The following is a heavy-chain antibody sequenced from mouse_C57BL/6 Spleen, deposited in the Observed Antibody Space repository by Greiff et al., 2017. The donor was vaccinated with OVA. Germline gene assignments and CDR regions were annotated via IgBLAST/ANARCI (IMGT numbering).Heavy chain of an antibody. CDR2: IDPENGDT. D-gene: IGHD1-1*01. CDR1: GFNIKDDY. Sequence: VQLQQSGAELVRPGASVKLSCTASGFNIKDDYMHWVKQRPEQGLEWIGWIDPENGDTEYASKFQGKATITADTSSNTAYLQLSSLTSEDTAVYYCTSPYGSTNYFDYWGQGTTLTVSS. CDR3: TSPYGSTNYFDY. J-gene: IGHJ2*01. V-gene: IGHV14-4*01.